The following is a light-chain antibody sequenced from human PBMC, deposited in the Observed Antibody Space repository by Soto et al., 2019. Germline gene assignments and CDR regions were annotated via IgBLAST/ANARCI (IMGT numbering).Light chain of an antibody. Sequence: DIQMTPSPSTLSASVGDRVTITCRASQSISWWLAWYQQKPGKAPNLLIYDASNLGSGVPSRFSGSGSGTEFTLTISSLQPDDFATYYCQQYSSYWTFAQGTKVDIK. V-gene: IGKV1-5*01. J-gene: IGKJ1*01. CDR2: DAS. CDR1: QSISWW. CDR3: QQYSSYWT.